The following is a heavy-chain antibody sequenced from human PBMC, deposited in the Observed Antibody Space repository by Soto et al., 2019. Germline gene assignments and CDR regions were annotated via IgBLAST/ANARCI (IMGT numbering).Heavy chain of an antibody. J-gene: IGHJ4*02. CDR3: ARDYRSGWPAYYFDY. V-gene: IGHV1-46*03. Sequence: GASVKVSCKASGYTFTSYYMHWVRQAPGQGLEWMGIINPSGGSTSYAQKFQGRVTMTRDTSTSTVYMELSSLRSEDTAVYYCARDYRSGWPAYYFDYWGQGTLVPVSS. CDR1: GYTFTSYY. D-gene: IGHD6-19*01. CDR2: INPSGGST.